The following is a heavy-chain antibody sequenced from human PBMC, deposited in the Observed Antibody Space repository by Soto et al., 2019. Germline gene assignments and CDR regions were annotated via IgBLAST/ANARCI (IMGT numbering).Heavy chain of an antibody. J-gene: IGHJ4*02. CDR3: ATVHNTSRSFDY. Sequence: VGSLRLSCAASGFTFNIYAMTWVRQAPGKGLEWVSTTGATGRTTYYADSVKGRFTVSRDNSKNTLDLQMSNLRAEDTAVYYCATVHNTSRSFDYWGQGTLVTVSS. CDR1: GFTFNIYA. V-gene: IGHV3-23*01. D-gene: IGHD1-20*01. CDR2: TGATGRTT.